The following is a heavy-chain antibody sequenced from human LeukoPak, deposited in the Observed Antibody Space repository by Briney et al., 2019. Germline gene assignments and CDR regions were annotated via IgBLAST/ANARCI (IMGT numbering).Heavy chain of an antibody. J-gene: IGHJ4*02. CDR2: INPSGGST. CDR1: GYTFTSYY. CDR3: VKMWDVTPVTKYYFYY. D-gene: IGHD4-17*01. Sequence: ASVKVSCKASGYTFTSYYIHWVRQAPGQGLEWMGIINPSGGSTTYAQKFQGRVTITRDTPTSTVYMVLSSLRAEDTAVYYCVKMWDVTPVTKYYFYYWGQGTLVTVSS. V-gene: IGHV1-46*01.